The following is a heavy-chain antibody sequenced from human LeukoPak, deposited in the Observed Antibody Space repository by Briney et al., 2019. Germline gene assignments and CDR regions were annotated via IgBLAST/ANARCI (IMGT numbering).Heavy chain of an antibody. CDR2: IKTITDGGTT. CDR1: GFTFSNAC. CDR3: TTGTRIQLWLADY. D-gene: IGHD5-18*01. J-gene: IGHJ4*02. Sequence: VKPGGSLRLSCAASGFTFSNACMSWVRQAPGKGLEWVGHIKTITDGGTTDYAAPVKGRFTISRDDSKNTLYLQMNSLKTEDTALYYCTTGTRIQLWLADYWGQGTLVTVLS. V-gene: IGHV3-15*01.